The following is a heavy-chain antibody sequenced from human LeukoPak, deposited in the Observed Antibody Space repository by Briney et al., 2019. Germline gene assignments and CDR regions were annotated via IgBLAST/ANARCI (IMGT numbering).Heavy chain of an antibody. CDR2: IKQDGSEK. D-gene: IGHD3-10*01. V-gene: IGHV3-7*05. J-gene: IGHJ5*02. CDR3: ARGGWFFDP. Sequence: GGSLRLSCAASGFTFSSYWMSWVRQAPGKGLEWVANIKQDGSEKCYVDSVKGRFTISRDSAKNSLFLQMNNLRAEDTAVYHCARGGWFFDPWGQGTLVTVSS. CDR1: GFTFSSYW.